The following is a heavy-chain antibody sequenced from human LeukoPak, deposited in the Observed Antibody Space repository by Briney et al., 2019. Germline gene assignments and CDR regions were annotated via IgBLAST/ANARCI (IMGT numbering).Heavy chain of an antibody. CDR1: GYSFTSHW. D-gene: IGHD6-13*01. J-gene: IGHJ5*02. CDR3: ARHPIAAGGAYNWFDP. CDR2: IYPRDPNT. Sequence: GESLKISCKGSGYGSGYSFTSHWIAWVRQMPGKGLEWMGIIYPRDPNTIYSPSFQGQVTISVDTSIHTAYLQWISLRASDTATYYCARHPIAAGGAYNWFDPWGQGTLVTVSS. V-gene: IGHV5-51*01.